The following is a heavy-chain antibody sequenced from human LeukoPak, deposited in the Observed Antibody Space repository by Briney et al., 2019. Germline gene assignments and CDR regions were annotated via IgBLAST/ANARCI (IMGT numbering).Heavy chain of an antibody. CDR2: ISYDGSNK. D-gene: IGHD1-26*01. CDR1: GFTFSSYA. J-gene: IGHJ2*01. CDR3: AREWGEWELLRWYFDL. V-gene: IGHV3-30*04. Sequence: GGSLRLSCAASGFTFSSYAMHWVRQAPGKGLEWVAVISYDGSNKYYADSVKGRFTISRDNSKNTLYLQMNSLRAEDTAVYYCAREWGEWELLRWYFDLWGRGTLVTVSS.